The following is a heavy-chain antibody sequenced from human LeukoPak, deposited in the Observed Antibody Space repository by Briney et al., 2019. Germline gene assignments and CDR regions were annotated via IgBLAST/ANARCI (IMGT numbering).Heavy chain of an antibody. CDR1: GGSFSGYY. V-gene: IGHV4-31*11. J-gene: IGHJ4*02. Sequence: SETLSLTCAVYGGSFSGYYWSWIRQHPGKGLEWIGYIYYSGSTYYNPSLKSRVTISVDTSKNQFSLKLSSVTAADTAVYYCARGGGYSSSWYSVKTSNYFDYWGQGTLVTVSS. CDR3: ARGGGYSSSWYSVKTSNYFDY. D-gene: IGHD6-13*01. CDR2: IYYSGST.